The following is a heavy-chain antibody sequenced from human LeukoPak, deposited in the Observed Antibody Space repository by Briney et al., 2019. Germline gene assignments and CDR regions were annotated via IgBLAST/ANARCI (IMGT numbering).Heavy chain of an antibody. D-gene: IGHD2-2*02. J-gene: IGHJ6*03. CDR1: GYTFTGYY. Sequence: ASVTVSCKASGYTFTGYYMHWVRQAPGQGLEWMGWINPNSGGTNYAQKFQGRVTMTRDTSISTAYMELSRLRSDDTAVYYCARGPRYCSSTSCYTNYYYYYMDVWGKGTTVTVSS. CDR2: INPNSGGT. V-gene: IGHV1-2*02. CDR3: ARGPRYCSSTSCYTNYYYYYMDV.